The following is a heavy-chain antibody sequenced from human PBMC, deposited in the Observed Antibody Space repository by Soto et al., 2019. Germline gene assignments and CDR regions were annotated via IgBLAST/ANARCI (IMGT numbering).Heavy chain of an antibody. CDR1: GFTFSSYA. V-gene: IGHV3-23*01. CDR3: ANGEIPFLGGVIPENCFAL. J-gene: IGHJ5*02. Sequence: AGGSLRLSCAASGFTFSSYAMSWVRQAPGKGLEWVSAISGSGGSTYYADSVKGRFTISRDNSKNTLYLQMNSLRAEDTAVYYCANGEIPFLGGVIPENCFALWGRGTLVTVSS. D-gene: IGHD3-3*01. CDR2: ISGSGGST.